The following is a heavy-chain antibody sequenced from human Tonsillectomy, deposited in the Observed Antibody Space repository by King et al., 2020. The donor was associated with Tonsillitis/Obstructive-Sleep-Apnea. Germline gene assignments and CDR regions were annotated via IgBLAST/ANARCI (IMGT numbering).Heavy chain of an antibody. CDR1: GFTFSSYW. Sequence: VQLVESGGGLVQPGGSLRLSCAASGFTFSSYWMHWVRQAPGKGLVWVSRIKNDGSSTSYADSVKGRFTISRDNAKNTLSLQMNSLRAEDTAVYYCARGDRVAKGNYAMDVWGQGTTVTVSS. J-gene: IGHJ6*02. V-gene: IGHV3-74*01. CDR2: IKNDGSST. CDR3: ARGDRVAKGNYAMDV. D-gene: IGHD2-15*01.